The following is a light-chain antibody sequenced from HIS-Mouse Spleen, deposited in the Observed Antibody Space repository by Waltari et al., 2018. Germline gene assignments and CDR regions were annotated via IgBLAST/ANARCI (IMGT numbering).Light chain of an antibody. CDR3: CSYAGSYTWV. J-gene: IGLJ3*02. V-gene: IGLV2-11*02. Sequence: QSALTQPRSVSGSPGQSVPISCTGTSSDVGGYNYVSLYQQHPGKAPKLMLYDVSKRPSGVPDRFSGSKSGNTASLTISGLQAEDEADYYCCSYAGSYTWVFGGGTKLTVL. CDR2: DVS. CDR1: SSDVGGYNY.